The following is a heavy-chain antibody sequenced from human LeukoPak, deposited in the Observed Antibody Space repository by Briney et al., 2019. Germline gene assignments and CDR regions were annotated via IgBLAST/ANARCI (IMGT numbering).Heavy chain of an antibody. CDR1: GFTASSKY. V-gene: IGHV3-66*02. J-gene: IGHJ4*02. CDR3: ARRRSSSWGIDY. CDR2: IYSSGNT. D-gene: IGHD6-13*01. Sequence: GGSLRLSCAASGFTASSKYLSWVRQAPGTGLEWVSVIYSSGNTYYADSVKDRFTISRDNSKNTMYLQMNSLRTEDTAVYYCARRRSSSWGIDYWGQGTLVTVSS.